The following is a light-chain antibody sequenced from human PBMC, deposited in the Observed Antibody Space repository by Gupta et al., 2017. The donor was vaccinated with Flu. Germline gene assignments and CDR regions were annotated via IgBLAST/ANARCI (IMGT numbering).Light chain of an antibody. Sequence: SVLTQPPSVSAAPGQKVTISCSGSSSNIGNNYVSWYQQLPGTAPKLLIYDNNKRPSGIPDRFSGSKSGTSATLGITGLQTGEEADYYCGTGDSSRSAVVFGGGTKLTVL. CDR2: DNN. CDR3: GTGDSSRSAVV. CDR1: SSNIGNNY. V-gene: IGLV1-51*01. J-gene: IGLJ2*01.